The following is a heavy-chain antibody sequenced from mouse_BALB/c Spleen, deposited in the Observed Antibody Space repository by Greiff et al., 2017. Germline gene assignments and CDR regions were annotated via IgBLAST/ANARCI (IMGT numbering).Heavy chain of an antibody. CDR1: GYAFTSYN. Sequence: VQLQQSGPELVKPGASVKVSCKASGYAFTSYNMYWVKQSHGKSLEWIGYIDPYNGGTSYNQKFKGKATLTVDKSSSTAYMHLNSLTSEDSAVYYCARSGYGNFSWFAYWGQGTLVTVSA. D-gene: IGHD2-1*01. CDR3: ARSGYGNFSWFAY. V-gene: IGHV1S135*01. J-gene: IGHJ3*01. CDR2: IDPYNGGT.